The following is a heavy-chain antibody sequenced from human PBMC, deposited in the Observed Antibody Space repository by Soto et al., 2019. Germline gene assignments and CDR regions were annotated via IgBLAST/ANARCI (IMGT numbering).Heavy chain of an antibody. Sequence: QEHLVESGGGVVQPGRSLRLSCAASGSIFSGYGMHWVRQAPGKGLEWVAVIWYDGRNKYYADSVKGRFPISRYNSKNILYLEMDSVRAENTAVYYCARDGIGRTLFRGFCDSCGKGTLVTVSS. J-gene: IGHJ4*02. CDR2: IWYDGRNK. CDR3: ARDGIGRTLFRGFCDS. D-gene: IGHD1-26*01. CDR1: GSIFSGYG. V-gene: IGHV3-33*01.